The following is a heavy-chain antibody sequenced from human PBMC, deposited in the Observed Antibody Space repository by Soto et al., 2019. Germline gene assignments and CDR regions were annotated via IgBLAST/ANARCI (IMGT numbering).Heavy chain of an antibody. CDR3: ARALAYYYDSSGGWFDP. V-gene: IGHV1-69*12. D-gene: IGHD3-22*01. CDR1: GGTFSSYA. J-gene: IGHJ5*02. Sequence: QVQLVQSGAEVKKPGSSVKVSCKASGGTFSSYAISWVRQAPGQGLEWMGGIIPIFGTANYAQKCRGRVTINADESTSTAYMELSSLRSEDTAVYYCARALAYYYDSSGGWFDPWGQGTLVTVSS. CDR2: IIPIFGTA.